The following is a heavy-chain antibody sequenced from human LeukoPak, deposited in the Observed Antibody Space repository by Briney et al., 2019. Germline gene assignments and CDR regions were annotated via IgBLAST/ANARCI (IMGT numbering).Heavy chain of an antibody. Sequence: GASVKVSCKASGYTFTGYYMHWVRQAPGRGLEWMGWINPNSGGTNYAQKFQGRVTMTRDTSISTAYMELSRLRSDDTAVCYCARKERGDTYYYDSSGHADHWGQGTLVTVSS. CDR3: ARKERGDTYYYDSSGHADH. V-gene: IGHV1-2*02. CDR2: INPNSGGT. D-gene: IGHD3-22*01. CDR1: GYTFTGYY. J-gene: IGHJ4*02.